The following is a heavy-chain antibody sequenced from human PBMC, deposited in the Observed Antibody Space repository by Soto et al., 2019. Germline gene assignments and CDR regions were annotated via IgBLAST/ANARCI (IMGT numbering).Heavy chain of an antibody. D-gene: IGHD2-15*01. V-gene: IGHV4-39*01. CDR3: ARSLAATTPYFDY. CDR1: GGSIRGSSYY. Sequence: QLQLQASGPGFVKPSETLSLTCSVSGGSIRGSSYYWAWIRQAPGKGLEWIACIYYTGSTYINPSLKGRVASSVDTSKDQFALKVSSVTAADTSVYYCARSLAATTPYFDYWGQGTLVTVSS. J-gene: IGHJ4*02. CDR2: IYYTGST.